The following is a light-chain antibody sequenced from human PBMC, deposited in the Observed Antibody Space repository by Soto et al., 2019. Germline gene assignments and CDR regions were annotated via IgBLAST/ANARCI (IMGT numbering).Light chain of an antibody. CDR1: QYIGSA. V-gene: IGKV3-11*01. CDR3: QQYGDRPRT. CDR2: DAS. J-gene: IGKJ1*01. Sequence: EIVLTPSPATLSLSPGDRATLSCRASQYIGSAVAWYHQRSGQAPRLLIFDASIRVPTTPARFSGSVSGTEFTLTISSLESEDFAVYFCQQYGDRPRTFGQGTKVDIK.